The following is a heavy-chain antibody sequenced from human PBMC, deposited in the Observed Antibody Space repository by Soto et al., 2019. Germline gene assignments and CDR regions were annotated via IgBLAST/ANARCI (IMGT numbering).Heavy chain of an antibody. Sequence: PWVSLRLSCAASGFTLSADSMNWVRQTPGTGLEWVSSISTSSTYIHYADSVKGRFTISRDNAKNSLFLQMNSLTAEDTAVYYCARETPRAPDYGGNPLYDFWGQGTLVTVSS. CDR3: ARETPRAPDYGGNPLYDF. J-gene: IGHJ4*02. CDR1: GFTLSADS. V-gene: IGHV3-21*01. CDR2: ISTSSTYI. D-gene: IGHD4-17*01.